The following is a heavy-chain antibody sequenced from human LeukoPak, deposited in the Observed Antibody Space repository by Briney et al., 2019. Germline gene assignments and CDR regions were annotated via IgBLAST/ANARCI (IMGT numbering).Heavy chain of an antibody. J-gene: IGHJ4*02. CDR2: ISGSGGST. V-gene: IGHV3-23*01. Sequence: GGSLRLSCAASGFTFSSYAMSWVRQAPGKGLEWVSAISGSGGSTYYADSVKGRFTISRDNSKNTLYLQMNSLRAEDTAVYYCAKSPYYDILTSGDYWGQGTLVTVSS. CDR1: GFTFSSYA. CDR3: AKSPYYDILTSGDY. D-gene: IGHD3-9*01.